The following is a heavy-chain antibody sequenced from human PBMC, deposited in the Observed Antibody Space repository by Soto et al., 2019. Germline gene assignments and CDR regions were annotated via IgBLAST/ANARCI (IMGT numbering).Heavy chain of an antibody. CDR3: AKGRAIVRGVIRTYYSYGMDV. V-gene: IGHV3-23*01. D-gene: IGHD3-10*01. CDR1: GFTFSSYA. J-gene: IGHJ6*02. CDR2: SRGSGGST. Sequence: EVQLLESGGGLVQPGGSLRLSCAASGFTFSSYAMSWVRQAPGKVLEWASASRGSGGSTYYADSVKGRFTISRDISQNTLYLQRNSLRAEDTAVYYCAKGRAIVRGVIRTYYSYGMDVWGQWTTVTVSS.